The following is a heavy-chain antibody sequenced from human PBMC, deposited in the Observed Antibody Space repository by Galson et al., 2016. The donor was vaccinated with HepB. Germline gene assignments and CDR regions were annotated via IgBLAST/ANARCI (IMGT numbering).Heavy chain of an antibody. J-gene: IGHJ6*02. CDR3: ARLTGHDSYDSCGVDV. Sequence: ETLSLTCTVSGFSINTGYYWGWVRQPPVRGLEWVGSVFHSGTTHYNPSLEDRVTLLVDTSENQFSLKLRSVTAADTGVYYCARLTGHDSYDSCGVDVWGQGTAVIVSS. CDR1: GFSINTGYY. CDR2: VFHSGTT. D-gene: IGHD3-9*01. V-gene: IGHV4-38-2*02.